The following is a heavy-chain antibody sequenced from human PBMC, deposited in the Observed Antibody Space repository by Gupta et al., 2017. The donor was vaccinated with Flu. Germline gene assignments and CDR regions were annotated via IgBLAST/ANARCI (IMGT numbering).Heavy chain of an antibody. CDR2: IYTSGST. Sequence: QVQLQESGPGLVKPSQTLSLTCTVSGGSISSGSYYWSWIRQPAGKGLEWIGRIYTSGSTNYNPSLKSRVTISVDTSKNQFSLKLSSVTAADTAVYYCARDSELTIFGVVVRHYYYGMDVWGQGTTVTVSS. D-gene: IGHD3-3*01. J-gene: IGHJ6*02. V-gene: IGHV4-61*02. CDR1: GGSISSGSYY. CDR3: ARDSELTIFGVVVRHYYYGMDV.